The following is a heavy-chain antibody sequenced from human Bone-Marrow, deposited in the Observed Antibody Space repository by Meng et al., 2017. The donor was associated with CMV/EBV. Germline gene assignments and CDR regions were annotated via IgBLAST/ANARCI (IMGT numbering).Heavy chain of an antibody. J-gene: IGHJ5*02. CDR3: ERIDL. CDR1: GFTFSSYW. CDR2: IKQDGSEK. Sequence: GESLKITCAASGFTFSSYWVSWVRQAPGKGLEWVANIKQDGSEKYYVDSVTARFTISRDNAKNSLYLQMNSLRAEDTAVYYCERIDLWGQGTLVTVSS. V-gene: IGHV3-7*01.